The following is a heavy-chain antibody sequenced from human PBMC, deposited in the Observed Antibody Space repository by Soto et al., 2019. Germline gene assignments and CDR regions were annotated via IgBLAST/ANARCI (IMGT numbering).Heavy chain of an antibody. Sequence: NPSETLSLTCTVSGGSISSGDYYWSWIRQPPGKGLEWIGYVHYSGSTYYNPSLKGRVTISVDTSKNQFSLKLSSVTAADTAVYYCARIGCSDITCPFDYWGQGTLVTVSS. CDR1: GGSISSGDYY. D-gene: IGHD5-12*01. CDR3: ARIGCSDITCPFDY. J-gene: IGHJ4*02. CDR2: VHYSGST. V-gene: IGHV4-30-4*01.